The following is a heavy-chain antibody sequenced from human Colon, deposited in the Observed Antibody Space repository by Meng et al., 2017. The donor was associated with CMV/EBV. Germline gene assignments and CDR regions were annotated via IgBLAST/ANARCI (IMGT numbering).Heavy chain of an antibody. CDR2: IFHSGTT. J-gene: IGHJ4*02. V-gene: IGHV4-38-2*02. Sequence: GSLRLSCTVSNFSISRGFFWGWTRQSPGKGLEWIGSIFHSGTTYYNPSLKSRVTISVDTSKNQFSLKLSSVTAADTAVYYCARMGLFTIFGVVPYYFDYWGQGTLVTVSS. D-gene: IGHD3-3*01. CDR1: NFSISRGFF. CDR3: ARMGLFTIFGVVPYYFDY.